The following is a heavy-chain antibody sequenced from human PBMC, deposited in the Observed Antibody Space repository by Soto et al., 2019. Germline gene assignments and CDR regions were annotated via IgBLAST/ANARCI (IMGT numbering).Heavy chain of an antibody. V-gene: IGHV1-8*01. CDR3: ARATELGYCSSTSWWGNWFDP. J-gene: IGHJ5*02. D-gene: IGHD2-2*01. CDR1: GYTFTSYD. Sequence: ASVKVSCKASGYTFTSYDINWVRQATGQGLEWMGWMNPNSGNTGYAQKFQGRVTMTRNTSISTAYMELSSLRSEDTAVYYCARATELGYCSSTSWWGNWFDPWGQGTLLTVSS. CDR2: MNPNSGNT.